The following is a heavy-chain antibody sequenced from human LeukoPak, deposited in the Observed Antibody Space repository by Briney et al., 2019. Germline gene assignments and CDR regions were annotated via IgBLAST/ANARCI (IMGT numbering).Heavy chain of an antibody. CDR3: ARYSSSGTLMNWFDP. Sequence: GESLKISCKGSGYSFTNFWIGWVRQMPGKGLEWMGVISPGDSGIRYSPSFQGQVTISVDKSISTAYLQWSSLKASDTAMYYCARYSSSGTLMNWFDPWGQGTLVTVSS. CDR1: GYSFTNFW. J-gene: IGHJ5*02. D-gene: IGHD6-6*01. CDR2: ISPGDSGI. V-gene: IGHV5-51*01.